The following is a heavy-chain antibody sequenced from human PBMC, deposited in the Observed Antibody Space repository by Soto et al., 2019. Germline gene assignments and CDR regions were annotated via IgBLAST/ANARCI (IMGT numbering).Heavy chain of an antibody. D-gene: IGHD1-7*01. CDR3: ARDLSRKWNYVSYWFDP. CDR2: IIPIFGTA. Sequence: GASVKVSCKASGGTFSSYAISWVRQAPGQGLEWMGGIIPIFGTANYAQKFQGRVTITADGSTSTAYMELSSLRSEDTAVYYCARDLSRKWNYVSYWFDPWGQGTLVTVSS. CDR1: GGTFSSYA. J-gene: IGHJ5*02. V-gene: IGHV1-69*13.